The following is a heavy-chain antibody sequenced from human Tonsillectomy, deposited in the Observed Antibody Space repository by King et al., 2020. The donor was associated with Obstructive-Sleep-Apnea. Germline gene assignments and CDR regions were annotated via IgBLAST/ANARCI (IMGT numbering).Heavy chain of an antibody. D-gene: IGHD1-26*01. CDR2: IYYSGGT. CDR1: GGSISSGGYY. CDR3: ARVERGFDY. Sequence: MQLQESGPGLVKPSQTLSLTCTVSGGSISSGGYYWSWISQPPGQGLEWIGYIYYSGGTYYNPSLNRRVTISVDTSKNQCSLKLSSVTAADTAGYYCARVERGFDYWGQGTLVTVSS. V-gene: IGHV4-31*03. J-gene: IGHJ4*02.